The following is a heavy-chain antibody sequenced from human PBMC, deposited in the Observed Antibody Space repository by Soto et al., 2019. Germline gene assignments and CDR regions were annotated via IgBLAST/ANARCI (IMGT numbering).Heavy chain of an antibody. V-gene: IGHV4-39*01. CDR3: ARQEGYYYGSGSLEYAFDI. CDR2: IYYSGYT. CDR1: GVTISSSRYY. J-gene: IGHJ3*02. Sequence: SHTCTVSGVTISSSRYYWGWLRQHTEKGLEWIGSIYYSGYTYYNPSLKSRVTISVDTSKNQFSLKLSSVTAADTAVYYCARQEGYYYGSGSLEYAFDIWGQGTMVT. D-gene: IGHD3-10*01.